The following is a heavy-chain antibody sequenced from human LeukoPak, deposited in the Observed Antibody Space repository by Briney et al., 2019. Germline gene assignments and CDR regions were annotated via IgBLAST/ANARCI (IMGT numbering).Heavy chain of an antibody. V-gene: IGHV1-2*02. CDR2: INPNSGGT. D-gene: IGHD1-26*01. Sequence: GASVTVSCKASGYTFTGYYMHWVRQAPGQGLEWMGWINPNSGGTNYAQKFQGRVTMTRDTSISTAYMELSRLRSDDTAVYYCARGYEEWELLLGAFDIWGQGTMVTVSS. CDR3: ARGYEEWELLLGAFDI. CDR1: GYTFTGYY. J-gene: IGHJ3*02.